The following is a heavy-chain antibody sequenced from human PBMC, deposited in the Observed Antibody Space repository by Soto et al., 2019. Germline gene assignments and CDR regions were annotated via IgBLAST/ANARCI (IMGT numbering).Heavy chain of an antibody. Sequence: PGASLRLSCAASGFTFSSYAMSWVRQGPGKGLEWVSAISGSGGSTYYADSVKGRFTISRDNSNNTLYLQMNSLRAEDTAVYYCKAKGIVGAINWFDPWGQGTLVTVSS. J-gene: IGHJ5*02. V-gene: IGHV3-23*01. CDR1: GFTFSSYA. D-gene: IGHD1-26*01. CDR3: KAKGIVGAINWFDP. CDR2: ISGSGGST.